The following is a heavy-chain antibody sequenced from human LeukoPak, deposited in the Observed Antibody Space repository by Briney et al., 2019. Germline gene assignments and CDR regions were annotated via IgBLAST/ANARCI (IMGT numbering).Heavy chain of an antibody. J-gene: IGHJ4*02. CDR1: GYTFTSYD. Sequence: GASVKVSCKASGYTFTSYDINWLRQATGQGLEWMGWMNPNSGNTGYAQKFQGRVTMTRNTSISTAYMELSSLRSEDTAVYYCARGSPGIAVAGTQNDYWGQGTLVTVSS. CDR2: MNPNSGNT. D-gene: IGHD6-19*01. V-gene: IGHV1-8*01. CDR3: ARGSPGIAVAGTQNDY.